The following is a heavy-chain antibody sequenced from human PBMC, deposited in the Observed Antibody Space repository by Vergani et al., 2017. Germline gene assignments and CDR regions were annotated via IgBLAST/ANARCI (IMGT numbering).Heavy chain of an antibody. D-gene: IGHD3-3*01. CDR1: GGSFRSYV. J-gene: IGHJ3*02. Sequence: QVQLVQSGAEVKKPGSSVKVSCKASGGSFRSYVFNWVRQAPGQRLEWMGGIIPLFGTVNYAQKFQGRVTITADESTSTAYMELSRLRSNDTAVYYCARERIRLFGVVVHDAFDIWGQGTMVTVSS. V-gene: IGHV1-69*01. CDR3: ARERIRLFGVVVHDAFDI. CDR2: IIPLFGTV.